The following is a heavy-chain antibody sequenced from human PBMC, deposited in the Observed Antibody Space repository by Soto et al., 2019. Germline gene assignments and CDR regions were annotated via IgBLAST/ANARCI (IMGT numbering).Heavy chain of an antibody. V-gene: IGHV3-30*04. CDR2: ILNDVSQT. D-gene: IGHD6-13*01. J-gene: IGHJ3*02. CDR3: ASMGPFRPVSLATAAAGSQDATFDI. Sequence: QVQLVESGGGVVQPGGSLRLSCAASGFTFSIYAMHWARQAPGKGLEWVPVILNDVSQTYSTESVKGPCTISRDTSKNPLFLQMDSLRADHTAVYYCASMGPFRPVSLATAAAGSQDATFDIWCQGTRVTVSS. CDR1: GFTFSIYA.